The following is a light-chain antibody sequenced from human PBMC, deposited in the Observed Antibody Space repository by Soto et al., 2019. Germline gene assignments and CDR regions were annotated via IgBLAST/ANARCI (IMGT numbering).Light chain of an antibody. CDR3: QAYDYRLTASV. Sequence: QSVMTQPPSVSGAPGQRVTISCTGYNSNLGAGYDVHLYQRLPGAAPKLVIFGNRNRPSGVPERFSGSKSGTSASLAITGLQAEDAADYYCQAYDYRLTASVFCGGTKLTVL. CDR1: NSNLGAGYD. J-gene: IGLJ3*02. V-gene: IGLV1-40*01. CDR2: GNR.